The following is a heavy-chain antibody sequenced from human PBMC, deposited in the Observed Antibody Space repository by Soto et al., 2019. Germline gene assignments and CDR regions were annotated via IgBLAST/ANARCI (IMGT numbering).Heavy chain of an antibody. CDR1: GFTFSSHS. Sequence: EVQLVEFGGGLVQPGGSLRLSCAASGFTFSSHSMNWVRQAPGKGLEWVSYISSSSSTIYYADSVTGRFTISRDNAQNSLYLQMNSLRYEDTAVYYCASRLNYFDSSGHGNYWGQGTLVTVSS. J-gene: IGHJ4*02. CDR2: ISSSSSTI. D-gene: IGHD3-22*01. V-gene: IGHV3-48*02. CDR3: ASRLNYFDSSGHGNY.